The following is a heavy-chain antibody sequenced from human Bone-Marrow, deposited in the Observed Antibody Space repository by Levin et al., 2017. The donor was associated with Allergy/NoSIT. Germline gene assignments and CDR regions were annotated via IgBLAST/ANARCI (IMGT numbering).Heavy chain of an antibody. Sequence: HAGGSLRLSCAASGFTFHAYFISWVRQAPGKGLDRVATISALGDTTYYADSVKGRFTVTRDNSKNTVSLQMNSLRADDTAVYYCAKDEVWASGWPLDYWGQGTQVSVSS. CDR1: GFTFHAYF. J-gene: IGHJ4*02. CDR3: AKDEVWASGWPLDY. D-gene: IGHD6-19*01. V-gene: IGHV3-23*01. CDR2: ISALGDTT.